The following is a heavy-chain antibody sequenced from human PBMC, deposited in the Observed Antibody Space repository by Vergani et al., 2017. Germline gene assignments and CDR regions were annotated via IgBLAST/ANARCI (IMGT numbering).Heavy chain of an antibody. CDR2: VDPEDGET. CDR3: ATLTMSSSWPDYFDY. J-gene: IGHJ4*02. V-gene: IGHV1-69-2*01. CDR1: GYTFTDYY. D-gene: IGHD6-13*01. Sequence: EVQLVQSGAEVKKPGATVKISCKVSGYTFTDYYMHWVQQAPGKGLEWMGLVDPEDGETISAGKFQGRVTITADTATATAYMELSSLRSEDAAVYYCATLTMSSSWPDYFDYWGQGTLVTVSS.